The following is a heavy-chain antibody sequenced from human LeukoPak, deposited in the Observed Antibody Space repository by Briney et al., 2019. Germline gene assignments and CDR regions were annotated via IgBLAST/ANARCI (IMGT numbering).Heavy chain of an antibody. CDR3: AARFPPIGAMGAFDS. D-gene: IGHD3-16*01. V-gene: IGHV3-53*04. CDR2: IYSGGST. CDR1: GFTVRSNY. Sequence: GGSLRLSCAACGFTVRSNYMSWVRQAPGKGLEWVSVIYSGGSTYYADSVKGRFTISRHNSKNTLYLQMTSLRAEDTAVYYCAARFPPIGAMGAFDSWGQGALVTVSS. J-gene: IGHJ4*02.